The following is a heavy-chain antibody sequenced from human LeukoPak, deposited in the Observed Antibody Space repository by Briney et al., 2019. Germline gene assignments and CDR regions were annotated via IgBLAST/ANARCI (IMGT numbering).Heavy chain of an antibody. CDR2: INPSGGST. V-gene: IGHV1-46*01. Sequence: ASVKVSCKASGYTFTSYYMHWARQAPGQGLEWMGIINPSGGSTSYAQKFQGRVTMTRDTSTSTVYMELRSLRSDDTAVYYCARDLRFGQQQLPQEYYFDYWGQGTLVTVSS. J-gene: IGHJ4*02. CDR1: GYTFTSYY. D-gene: IGHD6-13*01. CDR3: ARDLRFGQQQLPQEYYFDY.